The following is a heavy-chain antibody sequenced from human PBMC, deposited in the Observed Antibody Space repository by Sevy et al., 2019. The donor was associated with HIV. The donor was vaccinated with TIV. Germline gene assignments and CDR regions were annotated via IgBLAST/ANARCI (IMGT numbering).Heavy chain of an antibody. V-gene: IGHV3-21*01. D-gene: IGHD6-6*01. CDR1: GFTFSDYN. CDR2: ISGLSNYI. J-gene: IGHJ3*01. CDR3: ARGVRTYDAFDL. Sequence: GSLRLSCAASGFTFSDYNMNWVRQAPGKGLEWVSYISGLSNYIYYADSVKGRFSISRDNAKNSLFFQMNSLRAEDTALYYCARGVRTYDAFDLWGQGTMVTVSS.